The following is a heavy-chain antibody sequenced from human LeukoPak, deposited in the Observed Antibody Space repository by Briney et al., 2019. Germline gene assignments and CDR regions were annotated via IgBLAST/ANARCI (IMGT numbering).Heavy chain of an antibody. CDR2: MNPNSGNT. D-gene: IGHD3-3*01. J-gene: IGHJ4*02. CDR3: ARGRRGLRFLEWLFSY. V-gene: IGHV1-8*01. Sequence: ASVKGSCKASGYTFTSYDINWVRQATGQGLEWMGWMNPNSGNTGYAQKFQGRVTMTRNTSISTAYMELSSLRSEDTAVYYCARGRRGLRFLEWLFSYWGQGTLVTVSS. CDR1: GYTFTSYD.